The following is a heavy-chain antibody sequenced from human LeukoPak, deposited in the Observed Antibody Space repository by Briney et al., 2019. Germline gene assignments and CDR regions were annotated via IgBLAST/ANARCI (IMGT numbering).Heavy chain of an antibody. V-gene: IGHV3-7*01. D-gene: IGHD5-18*01. CDR3: ARSTYGYQFDY. CDR1: GFTFSSHW. CDR2: IKQDGSEI. Sequence: PGGSLRLSCAASGFTFSSHWMTWVRQAPRKGREGVANIKQDGSEIYYVDSVKGRFTISRDNAKNSLYLQMNSLRAEDTAVYYCARSTYGYQFDYWGQGTLCTVSS. J-gene: IGHJ4*02.